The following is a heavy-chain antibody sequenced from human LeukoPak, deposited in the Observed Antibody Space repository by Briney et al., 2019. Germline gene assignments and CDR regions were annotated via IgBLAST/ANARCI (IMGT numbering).Heavy chain of an antibody. CDR3: ARDPVWFGVYYYYYGMDV. CDR2: TYYRSKWYN. V-gene: IGHV6-1*01. D-gene: IGHD3-10*01. CDR1: GDSVSSNSAA. J-gene: IGHJ6*02. Sequence: SQTLSLTCAISGDSVSSNSAAWNWIRQSPSRGLEWLGRTYYRSKWYNDYAVSVKSRITINPDTSKNQFSLQLNSVTPEDTAVYYCARDPVWFGVYYYYYGMDVWGQGTTVTVSS.